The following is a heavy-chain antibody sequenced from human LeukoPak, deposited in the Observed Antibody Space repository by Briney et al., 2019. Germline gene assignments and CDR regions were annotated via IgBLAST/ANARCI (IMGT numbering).Heavy chain of an antibody. J-gene: IGHJ3*02. Sequence: SESLSLTCTVSGGSISSHYWSWIRQPPGKGLEWIAYIHYSGSTNSNPSLKTRVTISVDTSKNQFSLKLSSVTAADTAVYYCARSGSYDSSGYYYHAFDIWGQGKMVTVSS. V-gene: IGHV4-59*11. CDR1: GGSISSHY. CDR2: IHYSGST. CDR3: ARSGSYDSSGYYYHAFDI. D-gene: IGHD3-22*01.